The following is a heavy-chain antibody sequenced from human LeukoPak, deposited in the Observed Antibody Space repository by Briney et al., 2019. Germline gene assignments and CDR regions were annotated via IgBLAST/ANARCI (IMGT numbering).Heavy chain of an antibody. CDR2: IYPGDSDT. J-gene: IGHJ4*02. D-gene: IGHD6-13*01. CDR3: ARRVRGMRKIAAAGTDYFDY. CDR1: GYSFTSYW. Sequence: GESLKISCKGSGYSFTSYWIGWVRQMPGKGLEWMGIIYPGDSDTRYSPSFQGQVTISADKSISTAYLQWSSLKASDTAMYYCARRVRGMRKIAAAGTDYFDYWGQGTLVTVSS. V-gene: IGHV5-51*01.